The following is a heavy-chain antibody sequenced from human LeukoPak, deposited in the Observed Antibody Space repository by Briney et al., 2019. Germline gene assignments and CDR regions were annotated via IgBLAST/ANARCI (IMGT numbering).Heavy chain of an antibody. Sequence: ASVKVSCKASGYTFTSYYIHWVRQAPGQGLEWMGVINPSGGTTRYVQKFQGRITMTRDMSTSTVYMELSSLRSEDTAVYYCARDSAGYSNYLNSWFDPWGQGTLVTVSS. CDR3: ARDSAGYSNYLNSWFDP. CDR1: GYTFTSYY. J-gene: IGHJ5*02. CDR2: INPSGGTT. V-gene: IGHV1-46*01. D-gene: IGHD4-11*01.